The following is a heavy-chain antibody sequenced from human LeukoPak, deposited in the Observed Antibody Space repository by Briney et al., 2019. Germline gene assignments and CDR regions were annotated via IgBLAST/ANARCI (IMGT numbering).Heavy chain of an antibody. D-gene: IGHD4-17*01. CDR1: GGSFSGYY. CDR3: ARAPYGPEDYYFDY. J-gene: IGHJ4*02. CDR2: INHSGST. V-gene: IGHV4-34*01. Sequence: SETLSLTCAVYGGSFSGYYWSWIRQPPGKGLEWIGEINHSGSTNYNPSLKSRVTISVDTSKNQFSLKLSSVTAADTAVYYCARAPYGPEDYYFDYWGQGTLVTVSS.